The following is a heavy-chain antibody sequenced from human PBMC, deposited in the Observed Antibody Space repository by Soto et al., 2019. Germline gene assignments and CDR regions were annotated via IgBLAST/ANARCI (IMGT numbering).Heavy chain of an antibody. CDR3: SHRREVTMVRAVITHYFDF. J-gene: IGHJ4*01. Sequence: SGPTLVNPTQTLTLTCTFSGFSLSTSGVGVGWIRQPPGKALEWLALIYWDDDKRYSQSLKSRLTITKDTSKNQVVLTMTKMDPVDTATYYCSHRREVTMVRAVITHYFDFWGHGTLVTVSS. CDR1: GFSLSTSGVG. D-gene: IGHD3-10*01. V-gene: IGHV2-5*02. CDR2: IYWDDDK.